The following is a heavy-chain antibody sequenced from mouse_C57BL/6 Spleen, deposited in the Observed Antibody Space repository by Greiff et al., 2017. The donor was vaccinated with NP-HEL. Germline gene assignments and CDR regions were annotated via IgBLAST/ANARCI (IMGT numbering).Heavy chain of an antibody. Sequence: EVKVVESGGGLVQPGGSLSLSCAASGFTFTDYYMSWVRQPPGKALEWLGFIRNKANGYTTEYSASVKGRFTISRDNSQSILYLQMNALRAEDSATYYCARSHYYGSSYGAYYYAMDYWGQGTSVTVSS. D-gene: IGHD1-1*01. CDR2: IRNKANGYTT. V-gene: IGHV7-3*01. CDR3: ARSHYYGSSYGAYYYAMDY. J-gene: IGHJ4*01. CDR1: GFTFTDYY.